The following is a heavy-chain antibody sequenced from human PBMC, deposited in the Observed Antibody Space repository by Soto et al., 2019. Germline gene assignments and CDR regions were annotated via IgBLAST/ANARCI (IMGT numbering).Heavy chain of an antibody. CDR2: IIPIFGTA. CDR3: AREAGPYIVLVPAARSPFSHYYFDY. D-gene: IGHD2-2*01. J-gene: IGHJ4*02. Sequence: ASVKVSCKASGGTFSSYAISWVRQAPGQGLEWMGGIIPIFGTANYAQKFQGRVTITADESTSTAYMELSSLRSEDTAVYYCAREAGPYIVLVPAARSPFSHYYFDYWGQGTLVTVFS. V-gene: IGHV1-69*13. CDR1: GGTFSSYA.